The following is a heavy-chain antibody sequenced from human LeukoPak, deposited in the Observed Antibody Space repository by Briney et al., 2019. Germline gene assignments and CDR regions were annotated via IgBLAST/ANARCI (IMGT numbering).Heavy chain of an antibody. V-gene: IGHV3-9*01. J-gene: IGHJ6*02. CDR2: SSWNSGSV. D-gene: IGHD4-17*01. CDR1: GFAFDDYA. Sequence: GGSLRLSCATSGFAFDDYAMHWVRQPPGKGLEWVSGSSWNSGSVGYADSVQGRFTIFRENAKSSLYLQMNSLRPEDTALYYCVKGFYRDYDGGGMDVWGQGTTVNVFS. CDR3: VKGFYRDYDGGGMDV.